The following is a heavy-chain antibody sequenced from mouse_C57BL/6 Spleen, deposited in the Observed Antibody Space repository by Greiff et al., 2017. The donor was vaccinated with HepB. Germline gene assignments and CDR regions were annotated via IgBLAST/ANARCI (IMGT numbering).Heavy chain of an antibody. Sequence: QVQLQQPGAELVRPGSSVKLSCKASGYTFTSYWMDWVKQRSGQGLEWIGNIYPSDSETHYNQKFKDKATLTVDKSSSTAYMQLSSLTSEDSAVYYCARSGSTMVTTVAMDYWGQGTSVTVSS. D-gene: IGHD2-2*01. CDR2: IYPSDSET. J-gene: IGHJ4*01. V-gene: IGHV1-61*01. CDR3: ARSGSTMVTTVAMDY. CDR1: GYTFTSYW.